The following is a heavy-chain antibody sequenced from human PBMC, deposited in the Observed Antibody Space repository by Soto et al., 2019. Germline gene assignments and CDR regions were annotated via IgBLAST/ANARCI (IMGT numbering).Heavy chain of an antibody. Sequence: QVQLVQSGAEVKKPGASVKVSCKASGYTFTSYSMHWVRQAPGQGLEWMGIINPSGGSTSYAQKFKGRVTVIRDTSTSIVYMVLSSLGSEDTAVDYGARDLLAVAVDYGVDVWGQGTTVTVSS. CDR2: INPSGGST. CDR3: ARDLLAVAVDYGVDV. J-gene: IGHJ6*02. D-gene: IGHD6-19*01. V-gene: IGHV1-46*01. CDR1: GYTFTSYS.